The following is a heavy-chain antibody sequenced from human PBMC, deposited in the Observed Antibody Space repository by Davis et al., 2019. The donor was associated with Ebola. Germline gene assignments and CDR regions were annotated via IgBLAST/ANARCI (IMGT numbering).Heavy chain of an antibody. CDR1: GDSISSTFYS. V-gene: IGHV4-30-2*01. J-gene: IGHJ5*02. CDR2: IYHSGST. CDR3: ACGGESGYDFWFDP. Sequence: SETLSLTCTVSGDSISSTFYSWSWIRQPPGKGLEWIGYIYHSGSTSYNPSLKSRVTFSIDRSNNQFSLKLSSVTAADTAVYYCACGGESGYDFWFDPWGQGTLVTVSS. D-gene: IGHD5-12*01.